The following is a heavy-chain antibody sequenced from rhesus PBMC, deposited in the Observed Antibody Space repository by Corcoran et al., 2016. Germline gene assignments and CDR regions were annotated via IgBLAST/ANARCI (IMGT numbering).Heavy chain of an antibody. J-gene: IGHJ4*01. V-gene: IGHV4-127*01. CDR3: AREGSSWSARAFDY. CDR1: GYSISLGFG. CDR2: IGGSSGST. D-gene: IGHD6-13*01. Sequence: QVQLPDAGPGLVKPSEALSLTCAALGYSISLGFGWCWIRQPPGKWLEWIGYIGGSSGSTNYNPSLKSRVTISKDTSKNQFSLKRSSVTAADTAVYYCAREGSSWSARAFDYWGQGVLVTVSS.